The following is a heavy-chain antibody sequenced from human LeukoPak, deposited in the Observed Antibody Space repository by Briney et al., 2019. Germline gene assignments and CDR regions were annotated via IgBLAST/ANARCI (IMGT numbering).Heavy chain of an antibody. J-gene: IGHJ4*02. CDR1: GGSISSYY. CDR3: ARDGCSSTSCYVFDY. D-gene: IGHD2-2*01. Sequence: SETLSPTCTVSGGSISSYYWSWIRQPAGKGLEWIGRIYTSGSTNYNPSLKSRVTMSVDTSKNQFSLKLSSVTAADTAVYYCARDGCSSTSCYVFDYWGQGTLVTVSS. CDR2: IYTSGST. V-gene: IGHV4-4*07.